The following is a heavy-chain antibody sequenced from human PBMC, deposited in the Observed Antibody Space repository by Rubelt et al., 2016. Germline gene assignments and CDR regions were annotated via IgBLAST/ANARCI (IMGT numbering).Heavy chain of an antibody. CDR2: IIPIFGTE. CDR3: ATGGDFGVVIPNWCDP. CDR1: GGTFSSYA. V-gene: IGHV1-69*01. D-gene: IGHD3-3*01. Sequence: QVQLVQSGAEVKKPGSSVKVSCKASGGTFSSYAISWVRQAPGQGLEWMGGIIPIFGTENYAQQFQGRVRIIADEYTSTAYMGLGSLRAEDTAVYYCATGGDFGVVIPNWCDPWGQGTLVTVSS. J-gene: IGHJ5*02.